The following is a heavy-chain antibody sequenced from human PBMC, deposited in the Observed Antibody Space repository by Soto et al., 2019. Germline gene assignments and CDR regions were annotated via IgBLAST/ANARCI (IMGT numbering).Heavy chain of an antibody. CDR2: ISGSGGST. Sequence: EVQLLESGGGLVQPGGSLRLSCAASGFTFSSYAMSWVRQAPGKGLEWVSAISGSGGSTYYADSVKGRFTIPRDNSKNTLYRQMTSLRAEDTAVYYCAKALAERRKASNFDIWGKGTMVTVSS. CDR1: GFTFSSYA. J-gene: IGHJ3*02. CDR3: AKALAERRKASNFDI. V-gene: IGHV3-23*01.